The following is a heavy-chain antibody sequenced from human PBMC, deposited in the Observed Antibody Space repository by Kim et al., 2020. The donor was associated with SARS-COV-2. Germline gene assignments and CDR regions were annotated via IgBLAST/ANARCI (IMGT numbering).Heavy chain of an antibody. J-gene: IGHJ4*02. CDR3: ARFDNGVEAAFDS. V-gene: IGHV4-59*01. D-gene: IGHD2-8*01. CDR2: VYFTGTT. Sequence: SETLSLTCTVSGASFSSYYWSWVRQPPGKGLEWIGYVYFTGTTNYNPSLKSRLTISIEPSQSQFSLQLRSMTAADTAVYYCARFDNGVEAAFDSWGQGTL. CDR1: GASFSSYY.